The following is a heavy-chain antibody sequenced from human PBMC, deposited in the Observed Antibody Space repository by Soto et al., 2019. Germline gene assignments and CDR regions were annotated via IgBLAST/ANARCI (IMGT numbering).Heavy chain of an antibody. V-gene: IGHV1-69*01. CDR2: IIPIFGTA. J-gene: IGHJ6*02. CDR3: ARGSERASRITIFGVVIRPGDYYGMDV. Sequence: QVQLVQSGAEVKKPGSSVKVSCKASGGTFSSYAISWVRQASGQGLEWMGGIIPIFGTANYAQKFQGRVTITADESTSTAYMELSSLRSEDTAVYYCARGSERASRITIFGVVIRPGDYYGMDVWGQGTTVTVSS. D-gene: IGHD3-3*01. CDR1: GGTFSSYA.